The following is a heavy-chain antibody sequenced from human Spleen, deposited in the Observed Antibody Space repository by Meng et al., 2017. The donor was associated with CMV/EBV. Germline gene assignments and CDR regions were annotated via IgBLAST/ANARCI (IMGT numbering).Heavy chain of an antibody. CDR1: GFTFSSYW. V-gene: IGHV3-74*01. Sequence: ESLEISCAASGFTFSSYWMHWVRQAPGKGLVWVSRINSDGSSTSYADSVKGRFTISRDNAKNMLFLQMNGLRPEDTAVYYCAREPLRAAGHYLDYWGQGTLVTVSS. J-gene: IGHJ4*02. CDR2: INSDGSST. D-gene: IGHD5-12*01. CDR3: AREPLRAAGHYLDY.